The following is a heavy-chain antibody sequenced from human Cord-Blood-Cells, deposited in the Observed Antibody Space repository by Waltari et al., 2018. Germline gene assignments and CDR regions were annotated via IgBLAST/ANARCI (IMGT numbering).Heavy chain of an antibody. CDR2: IYHSGTT. V-gene: IGHV4-4*02. D-gene: IGHD3-9*01. Sequence: QVQLQESGPGLVKPSGTLSLTCAVSGGPISSSNRLSWVRQPPGKGLEWIEEIYHSGTTNYNPSLKSRVTISVDKSKNQFSLKLSSVTAADTAVYYCARTTDILTGYYDYWGQGTLVTVSS. CDR1: GGPISSSNR. J-gene: IGHJ4*02. CDR3: ARTTDILTGYYDY.